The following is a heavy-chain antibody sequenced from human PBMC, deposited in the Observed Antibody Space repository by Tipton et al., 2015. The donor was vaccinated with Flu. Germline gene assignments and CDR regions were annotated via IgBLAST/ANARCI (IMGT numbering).Heavy chain of an antibody. CDR1: GFTFGSYA. CDR3: TKEVDRDITGRPAPNNWFDP. CDR2: IRFDGTTK. V-gene: IGHV3-30*02. Sequence: QLVQSGGGVVQPGGSLRLSCAASGFTFGSYAMHWVRQAPGKGLEWVAFIRFDGTTKYYGDSVKGRFTISRDNSKNTLYLQMNSLRAEDTAVYYCTKEVDRDITGRPAPNNWFDPWGQGTLVTVSS. D-gene: IGHD6-6*01. J-gene: IGHJ5*02.